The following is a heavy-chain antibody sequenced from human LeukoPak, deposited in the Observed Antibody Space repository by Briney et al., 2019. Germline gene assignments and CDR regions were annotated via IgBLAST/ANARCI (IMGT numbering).Heavy chain of an antibody. CDR3: ARSTYCSSTSCIGVWFDP. CDR1: GYTFTGYY. D-gene: IGHD2-2*01. V-gene: IGHV1-2*02. CDR2: INPNSGGT. J-gene: IGHJ5*02. Sequence: EASVKVSCKASGYTFTGYYMHWVRQAPGQGLEWMGWINPNSGGTNYAQKFQGRVTMTRDTSISTAYMELSRLRSDDTAVYYCARSTYCSSTSCIGVWFDPWGQGTLVTVSS.